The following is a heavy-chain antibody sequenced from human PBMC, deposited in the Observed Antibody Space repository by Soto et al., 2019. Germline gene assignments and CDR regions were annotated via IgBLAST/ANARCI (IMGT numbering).Heavy chain of an antibody. CDR1: GGTFSSYA. V-gene: IGHV1-69*13. Sequence: SVKVSCKASGGTFSSYAISWVRQAPGQGLEWMGGIIPIFGTANYAQKLQGRVTITADESTSTAYMELSSLRSEDTAVYYCAREKVATADYYYYYGMDVWGHGTTVTVSS. D-gene: IGHD5-12*01. J-gene: IGHJ6*02. CDR3: AREKVATADYYYYYGMDV. CDR2: IIPIFGTA.